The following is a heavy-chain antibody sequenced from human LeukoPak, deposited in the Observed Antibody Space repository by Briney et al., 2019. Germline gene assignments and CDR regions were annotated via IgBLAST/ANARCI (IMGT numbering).Heavy chain of an antibody. CDR2: ISYDGRDK. Sequence: GALKLSCGAAGFHFKSYGMQWGRQAPGKGLEGGGIISYDGRDKFYEDSVKGRFTTSRDNSKNTLYLQMNNLRAEDTAVYYCAKPTTVLTSYYFDYWGQGTLVTVSS. D-gene: IGHD4-23*01. CDR1: GFHFKSYG. J-gene: IGHJ4*02. V-gene: IGHV3-30*18. CDR3: AKPTTVLTSYYFDY.